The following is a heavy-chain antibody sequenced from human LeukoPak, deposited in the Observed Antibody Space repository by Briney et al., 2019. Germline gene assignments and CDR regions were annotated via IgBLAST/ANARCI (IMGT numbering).Heavy chain of an antibody. D-gene: IGHD2/OR15-2a*01. CDR1: GFTFSSYA. V-gene: IGHV3-23*01. Sequence: GGSLRLSCAASGFTFSSYAMSWVRQAPGKGLEWVSAISGSGDSTYYAGSVKGRLTISRDNSKNTLYLQMNSLRAEDTAVYYCAKTPFYAAAGPYYFDYWGQGTLVTVSS. J-gene: IGHJ4*02. CDR2: ISGSGDST. CDR3: AKTPFYAAAGPYYFDY.